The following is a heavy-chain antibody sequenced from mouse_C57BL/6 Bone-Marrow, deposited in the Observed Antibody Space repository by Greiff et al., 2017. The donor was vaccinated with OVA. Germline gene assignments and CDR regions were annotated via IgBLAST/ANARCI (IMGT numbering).Heavy chain of an antibody. J-gene: IGHJ3*01. CDR1: GFTFTDYY. V-gene: IGHV7-3*01. Sequence: EVQLVESGGGLVQPGGSLSLSCAASGFTFTDYYMSWVRQPPGKALEWLGFIRNKANGYTTEYSASVKGRFTISRDNSQSILYLQMNALRAEDSATYYCARYNTWFAYWGQGTLVTVSA. CDR2: IRNKANGYTT. CDR3: ARYNTWFAY.